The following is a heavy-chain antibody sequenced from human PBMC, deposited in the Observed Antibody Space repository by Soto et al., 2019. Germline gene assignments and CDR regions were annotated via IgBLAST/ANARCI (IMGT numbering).Heavy chain of an antibody. D-gene: IGHD1-26*01. V-gene: IGHV1-8*02. CDR1: GYTFSNYD. Sequence: GASVKVSCKASGYTFSNYDINWVRQATGQGLEWMGWISPNSGDTGYAQKFQGRVTLTRDTSITTAYMELSSLRSDDTAMYYCARRDRYSGSYDGSYNWFDPWGQGTLVTVSS. J-gene: IGHJ5*02. CDR3: ARRDRYSGSYDGSYNWFDP. CDR2: ISPNSGDT.